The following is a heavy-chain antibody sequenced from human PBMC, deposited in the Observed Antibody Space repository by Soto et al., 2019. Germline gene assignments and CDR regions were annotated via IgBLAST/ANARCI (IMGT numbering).Heavy chain of an antibody. Sequence: SETLSLTCSVSGDSVSSDTYFWTWIRQPPGKGLEWIAYISYTGDTNYNPSLKSRVTISVDTSRNQFSLTLTSVTAADTAVYFCARIVVGATVDLWGQGSLVTVSS. CDR2: ISYTGDT. D-gene: IGHD1-26*01. CDR3: ARIVVGATVDL. V-gene: IGHV4-61*01. CDR1: GDSVSSDTYF. J-gene: IGHJ5*02.